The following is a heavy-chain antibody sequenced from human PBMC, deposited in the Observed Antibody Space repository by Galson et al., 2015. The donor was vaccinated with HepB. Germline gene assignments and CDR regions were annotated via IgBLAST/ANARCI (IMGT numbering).Heavy chain of an antibody. V-gene: IGHV1-3*04. J-gene: IGHJ4*02. Sequence: SVKVSCKASGYTFTSNAMHWVRQAPGQRLEWMGWINTGNGNTKYSQKFQGRVTFTRDTSASTAFMELSSLRSEDTAVYYCARKPFDFWSGYYDYWGQGTLVTVSS. CDR1: GYTFTSNA. CDR3: ARKPFDFWSGYYDY. D-gene: IGHD3-3*01. CDR2: INTGNGNT.